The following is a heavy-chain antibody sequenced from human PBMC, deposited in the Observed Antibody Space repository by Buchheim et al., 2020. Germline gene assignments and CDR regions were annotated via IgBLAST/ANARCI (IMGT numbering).Heavy chain of an antibody. CDR2: ISSDGNTF. V-gene: IGHV3-30*18. Sequence: VQLVESGGGLVKPGGSLRLSCAASGFTFSSYSMNWVRQAPGKGLEWVALISSDGNTFYYTDSVKGRFTISRDDSSHTLYLQMSSLRAEDTAVYYCANRDYWGQGTL. CDR3: ANRDY. CDR1: GFTFSSYS. J-gene: IGHJ4*02.